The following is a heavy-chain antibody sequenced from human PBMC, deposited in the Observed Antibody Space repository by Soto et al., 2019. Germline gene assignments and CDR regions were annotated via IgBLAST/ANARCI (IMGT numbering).Heavy chain of an antibody. J-gene: IGHJ4*02. CDR3: ARDTGDGTFDF. CDR1: GYTFSSYA. Sequence: ASVKVACKASGYTFSSYAMPWGRQAPGQRLEWMGWINAGYGNTKSSQKFQDRVTISRDTSASTAYMELTSLRSEDTAVYYCARDTGDGTFDFWGQGALVTVSS. CDR2: INAGYGNT. V-gene: IGHV1-3*01. D-gene: IGHD7-27*01.